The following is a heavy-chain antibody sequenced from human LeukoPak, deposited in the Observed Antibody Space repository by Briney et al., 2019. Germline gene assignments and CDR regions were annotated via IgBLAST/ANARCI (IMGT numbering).Heavy chain of an antibody. J-gene: IGHJ1*01. D-gene: IGHD5-12*01. CDR1: GGSIRSTSYF. Sequence: PSETLSLTCTVSGGSIRSTSYFWGWIRQPPGKGLEWNGSIYYSGSTYYNPSLKSRVTISADTSKNQFSLRLTSMTAADTAVYFCARQRNYLSGAEYLEHWGQGTLVTVSS. CDR3: ARQRNYLSGAEYLEH. V-gene: IGHV4-39*01. CDR2: IYYSGST.